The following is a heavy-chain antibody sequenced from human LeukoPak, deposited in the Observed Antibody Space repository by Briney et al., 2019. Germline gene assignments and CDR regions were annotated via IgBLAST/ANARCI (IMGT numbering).Heavy chain of an antibody. D-gene: IGHD6-6*01. CDR1: GITVSSKY. CDR3: AKVRTYSSE. J-gene: IGHJ4*02. V-gene: IGHV3-53*01. CDR2: MQSGGST. Sequence: PGGSLRLSCAASGITVSSKYMSWVRQAPGKGLEWVSVMQSGGSTYYADSVQGRFTVSRDNSKNTVYLQMNSLRAEDTAVYYCAKVRTYSSEWGQGTLVTVSS.